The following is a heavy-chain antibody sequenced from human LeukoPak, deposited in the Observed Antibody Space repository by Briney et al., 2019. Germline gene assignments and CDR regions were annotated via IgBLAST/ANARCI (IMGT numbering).Heavy chain of an antibody. Sequence: WEGLSLPCAFSGGSISSCSYFWGRIRQPPGKGLEWIERIHYSGSTYYNPSLKSRVTISVDTSKNQFSLKLSSVTAADTAVYYCARRGLLRYFDWRYWGQGTLVTVSS. CDR1: GGSISSCSYF. J-gene: IGHJ4*02. CDR2: IHYSGST. CDR3: ARRGLLRYFDWRY. V-gene: IGHV4-39*01. D-gene: IGHD3-9*01.